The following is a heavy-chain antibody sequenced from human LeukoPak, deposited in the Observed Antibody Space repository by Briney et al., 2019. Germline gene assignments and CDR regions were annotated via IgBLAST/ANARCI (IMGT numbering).Heavy chain of an antibody. J-gene: IGHJ4*02. CDR3: ARGQTPSDIVVVPAAHDY. CDR1: GFTFSSYS. Sequence: PGGSLRLSCAASGFTFSSYSMNWVRQAPGKGLEWVSSISSSSSYIYYADSVKGRFTISRDNAKNSLYLQMNSLRAEDTAVYYCARGQTPSDIVVVPAAHDYWGQGTLVTVSS. V-gene: IGHV3-21*01. D-gene: IGHD2-2*01. CDR2: ISSSSSYI.